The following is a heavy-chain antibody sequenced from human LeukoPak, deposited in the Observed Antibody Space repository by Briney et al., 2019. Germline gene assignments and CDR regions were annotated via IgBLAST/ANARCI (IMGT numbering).Heavy chain of an antibody. J-gene: IGHJ4*02. D-gene: IGHD3-10*01. CDR3: AKDTYYYGSGTDY. CDR1: GFTFSSYA. CDR2: ISGSGGST. Sequence: RTGGSLRLSCAASGFTFSSYAMSWVRQAPGKGLEWVSAISGSGGSTYYADSVKGRFTISRDNSKNTLYLQMNSLRAEDTAVYYCAKDTYYYGSGTDYWGLGTLVTVPS. V-gene: IGHV3-23*01.